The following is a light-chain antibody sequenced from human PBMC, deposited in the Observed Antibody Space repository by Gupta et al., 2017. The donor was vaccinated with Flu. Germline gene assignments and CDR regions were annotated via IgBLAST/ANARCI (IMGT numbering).Light chain of an antibody. J-gene: IGLJ3*02. CDR2: SNN. CDR1: SSNIGGHY. V-gene: IGLV1-47*01. CDR3: AAWDDSLPGPV. Sequence: SSSNIGGHYVYWYQQLPRTAPRLLIYSNNQRPSGVPDRFSGSKSGTSASLAISGLRSEDEADDYCAAWDDSLPGPVFGGGTKLTVL.